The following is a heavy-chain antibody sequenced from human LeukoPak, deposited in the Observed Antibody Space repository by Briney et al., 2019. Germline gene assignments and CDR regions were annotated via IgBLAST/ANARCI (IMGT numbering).Heavy chain of an antibody. CDR3: ARPAYYYGAGSWPY. V-gene: IGHV1-2*02. CDR1: GYIFSDYY. CDR2: IKPNSGDT. D-gene: IGHD3-10*01. J-gene: IGHJ4*02. Sequence: GASVKVSCKASGYIFSDYYIHWVRQAPGQGLEWMGWIKPNSGDTNYAQRFQGRVTMTRDTPINTAYMELSRLTSDDTAVYYCARPAYYYGAGSWPYWGQGSLVTVSS.